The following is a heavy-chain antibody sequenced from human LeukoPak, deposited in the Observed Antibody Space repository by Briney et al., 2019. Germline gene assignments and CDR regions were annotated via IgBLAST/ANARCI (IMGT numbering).Heavy chain of an antibody. V-gene: IGHV1-18*01. CDR3: ARADYYDSSGYYPPEDY. CDR1: GYTFTSYG. D-gene: IGHD3-22*01. CDR2: ISAYNGNT. J-gene: IGHJ4*02. Sequence: GASVKVSCKASGYTFTSYGISWVRQAPGQGLEWMGWISAYNGNTNYAQKLQGRVTMTTDTSTSTAYMELRSLRSDDTAVYYWARADYYDSSGYYPPEDYWGQGTLVTVSS.